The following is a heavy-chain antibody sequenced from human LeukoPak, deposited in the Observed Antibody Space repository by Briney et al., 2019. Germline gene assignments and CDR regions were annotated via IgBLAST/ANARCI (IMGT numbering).Heavy chain of an antibody. Sequence: SETLSLTCTVSGGSIIGSYWTWIRQSPGGGLEYIGYIYNTVDVNYSPSLKSRVTISIDMSRSHFSLRLKSVTAADTAIYYCARSRNYDSTGYNPTYYFDSWGQGALVTVSS. CDR3: ARSRNYDSTGYNPTYYFDS. CDR2: IYNTVDV. J-gene: IGHJ4*02. CDR1: GGSIIGSY. D-gene: IGHD3-22*01. V-gene: IGHV4-59*01.